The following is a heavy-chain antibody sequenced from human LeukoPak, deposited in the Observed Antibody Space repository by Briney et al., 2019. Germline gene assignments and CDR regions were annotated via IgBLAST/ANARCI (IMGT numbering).Heavy chain of an antibody. CDR1: GYSFTSYW. J-gene: IGHJ5*02. D-gene: IGHD2-21*02. V-gene: IGHV5-10-1*01. CDR3: ARHLAYCGGDCYSGFDP. CDR2: IDPSDSYT. Sequence: GESLKISCKGSGYSFTSYWISWVRQMPGKGLEWMGRIDPSDSYTNYSPSFQGHVTISAVKSISTAYLQWSSLKASDTAMYYCARHLAYCGGDCYSGFDPWGQGTLVTVSS.